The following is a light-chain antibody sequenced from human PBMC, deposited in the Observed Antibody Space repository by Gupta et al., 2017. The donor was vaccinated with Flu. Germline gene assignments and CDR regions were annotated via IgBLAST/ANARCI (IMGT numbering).Light chain of an antibody. V-gene: IGLV2-14*01. CDR1: SSDVGGSNY. J-gene: IGLJ1*01. CDR3: SSYTGTNTFYV. CDR2: DVT. Sequence: QSALTQPASVSGSPGQSITISCTGTSSDVGGSNYVSWYQQHPGKAPKLIIYDVTTRPSGVSSRFSGSKSGNTASLTISWLEADDESDYFCSSYTGTNTFYVFGTGTKVTVL.